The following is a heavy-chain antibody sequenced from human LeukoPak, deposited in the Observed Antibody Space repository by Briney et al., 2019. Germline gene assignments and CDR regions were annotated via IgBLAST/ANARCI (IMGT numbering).Heavy chain of an antibody. CDR2: ISYDGSNK. CDR3: ARDGTVTGIGDY. V-gene: IGHV3-30-3*01. J-gene: IGHJ4*02. CDR1: GFTFSSYA. D-gene: IGHD4-17*01. Sequence: GGSLRLSCAASGFTFSSYAMHWVRQAPGKGLEWVAVISYDGSNKYYADSVKGRFTISRDNSKNTLYLQMNSLRAEDTAVYYCARDGTVTGIGDYWGQGTLVIVSS.